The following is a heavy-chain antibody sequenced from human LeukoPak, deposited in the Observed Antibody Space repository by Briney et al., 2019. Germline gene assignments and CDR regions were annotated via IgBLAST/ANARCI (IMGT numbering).Heavy chain of an antibody. CDR3: ARDRAPREDSYRTSHFDP. CDR2: IYYSGST. V-gene: IGHV4-39*07. Sequence: SETLSLTCTVSGGSISSSSYYWGWIRQPPGKGLEWIGSIYYSGSTYYNPSLKSRVTISVDTSKNQFSLKLSSVTAADTAVYYCARDRAPREDSYRTSHFDPWGQGTLVTVSS. CDR1: GGSISSSSYY. J-gene: IGHJ5*02. D-gene: IGHD5-18*01.